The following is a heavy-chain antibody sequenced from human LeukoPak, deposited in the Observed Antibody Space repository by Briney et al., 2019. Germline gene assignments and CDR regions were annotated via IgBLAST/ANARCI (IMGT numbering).Heavy chain of an antibody. V-gene: IGHV1-69*05. CDR3: AREEGYDSSGYFDY. CDR2: IIPIFGTA. CDR1: GGTFSSYA. J-gene: IGHJ4*02. Sequence: ASVTVSFKASGGTFSSYAISWVRQAPGQGLEWMGGIIPIFGTANYAQKFQGRVTITTDESTSTAYMELSSLRSEDTAVYYCAREEGYDSSGYFDYWGQGTLVTVSS. D-gene: IGHD3-22*01.